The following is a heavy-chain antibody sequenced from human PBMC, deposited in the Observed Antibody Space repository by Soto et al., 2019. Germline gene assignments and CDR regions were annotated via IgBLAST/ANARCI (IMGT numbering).Heavy chain of an antibody. CDR1: SDSMNSGGYY. CDR2: IYSNGDT. V-gene: IGHV4-31*03. CDR3: ARRGGSSSGYYYYAMDV. D-gene: IGHD6-6*01. J-gene: IGHJ6*02. Sequence: SETLSLTCSVSSDSMNSGGYYWMWIRQHPGKGLEWIGYIYSNGDTYYNPSLKSRVTISVDTSKNQFSLNLTSVTAADTAVYYCARRGGSSSGYYYYAMDVWGQGTTVTVSS.